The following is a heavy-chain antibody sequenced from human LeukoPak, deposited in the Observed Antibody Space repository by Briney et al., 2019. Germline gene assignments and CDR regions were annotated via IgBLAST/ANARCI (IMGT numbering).Heavy chain of an antibody. Sequence: GGSLRLSCAASGFTFSSYGMSWVRQAPGKGLEWVSAISGSGGSTYYADSVKGRFTISRDNSKNTLYLQMNSLRAEDTAVYYCANQVAGPSPNWFDPWGQGTLVTVSS. D-gene: IGHD6-19*01. CDR3: ANQVAGPSPNWFDP. CDR2: ISGSGGST. V-gene: IGHV3-23*01. CDR1: GFTFSSYG. J-gene: IGHJ5*02.